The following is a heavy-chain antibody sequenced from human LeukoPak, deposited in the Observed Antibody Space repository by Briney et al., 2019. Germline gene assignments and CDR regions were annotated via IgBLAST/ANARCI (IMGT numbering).Heavy chain of an antibody. V-gene: IGHV3-11*04. J-gene: IGHJ4*02. CDR1: GFTFSDFY. CDR2: ISNSGSTI. CDR3: ARKRPNYFDY. Sequence: GGSLRLSCAASGFTFSDFYMTWIRQAPGKGLEWVSYISNSGSTIYYADSVKGRFTISRDNAKNSLYLQMNSLRAEDTAPYYCARKRPNYFDYWGQGTLVTVSS.